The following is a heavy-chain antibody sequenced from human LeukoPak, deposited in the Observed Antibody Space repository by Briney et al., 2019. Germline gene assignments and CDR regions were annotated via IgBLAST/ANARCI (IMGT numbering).Heavy chain of an antibody. D-gene: IGHD5-12*01. CDR2: ISGSGGST. CDR3: AKDPHAIVATASEGDY. V-gene: IGHV3-23*01. Sequence: PGASLRLSCAASGFTFSSYAMSWVRQAPGKGLEWVSAISGSGGSTYYADSVKGRFTISRDNSKNTLYLQMNSPRAEDTAVYYCAKDPHAIVATASEGDYWGQGTLVTVSS. CDR1: GFTFSSYA. J-gene: IGHJ4*02.